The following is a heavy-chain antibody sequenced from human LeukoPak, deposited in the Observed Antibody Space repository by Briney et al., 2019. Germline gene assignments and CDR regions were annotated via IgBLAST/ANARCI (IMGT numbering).Heavy chain of an antibody. CDR3: ARTDNSSWYYYYYYYMDV. D-gene: IGHD6-13*01. CDR1: GGSISSYY. J-gene: IGHJ6*03. V-gene: IGHV4-59*01. CDR2: IYYSGST. Sequence: SETLSLTCTVSGGSISSYYWSWIRQPPGKGLEWIGYIYYSGSTNYNPSLKSRVTISVDTSKNQFSLKLSSVTAADTAVYYCARTDNSSWYYYYYYYMDVWGKGTTVTVSS.